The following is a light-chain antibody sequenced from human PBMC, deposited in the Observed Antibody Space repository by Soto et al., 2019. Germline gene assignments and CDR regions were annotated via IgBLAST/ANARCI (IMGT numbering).Light chain of an antibody. CDR1: QSVSHNY. CDR3: QQYGNSPST. CDR2: AAS. V-gene: IGKV3-20*01. J-gene: IGKJ1*01. Sequence: EIVLTQSPGALSLSPGERATLSCRASQSVSHNYLAWLQQRHGQAPRLRIYAASRRASGIPDRFTGSGSETDCTLTISRLEPEDVAVDYGQQYGNSPSTFGQGTKGEI.